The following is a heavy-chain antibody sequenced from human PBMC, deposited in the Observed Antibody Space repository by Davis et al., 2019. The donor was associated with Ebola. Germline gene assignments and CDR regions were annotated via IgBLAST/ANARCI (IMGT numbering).Heavy chain of an antibody. CDR2: IYSGGST. D-gene: IGHD3-3*01. V-gene: IGHV3-53*01. J-gene: IGHJ6*02. Sequence: GESLKISCAASGFTVSSNYMSWVRQAPGKGLAWVSVIYSGGSTYYADSVKGRFTISRHNSKNTLYLQMNSLRAEDTAVYYCAKFNSASKRTIFGVNYYGMDVWGQGTTVTVSS. CDR3: AKFNSASKRTIFGVNYYGMDV. CDR1: GFTVSSNY.